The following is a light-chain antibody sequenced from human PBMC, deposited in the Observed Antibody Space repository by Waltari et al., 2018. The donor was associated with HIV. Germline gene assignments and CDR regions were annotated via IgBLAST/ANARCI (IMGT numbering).Light chain of an antibody. V-gene: IGKV1-39*01. CDR3: QQSYNSPVT. CDR1: QNIGNF. Sequence: DIQMTQSPLRLPASVGDRVNITCRASQNIGNFLNWYLHKPGTAPKLLIYGASSLQGGVPSRFSGGGSGTDFFLTISNLQLEDFGIYYCQQSYNSPVTFGQGTKVEI. CDR2: GAS. J-gene: IGKJ2*01.